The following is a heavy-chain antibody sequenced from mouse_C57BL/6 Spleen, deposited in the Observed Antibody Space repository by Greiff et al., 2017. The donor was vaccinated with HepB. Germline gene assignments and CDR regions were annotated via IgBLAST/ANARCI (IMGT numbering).Heavy chain of an antibody. CDR2: IYPGDGDT. V-gene: IGHV1-82*01. CDR1: GYAFSSSW. CDR3: ARVLYAMDY. J-gene: IGHJ4*01. D-gene: IGHD2-14*01. Sequence: QVQLKESGPELVKPGASVKISCKASGYAFSSSWMNWVKQRPGKGLEWIGRIYPGDGDTNYNGKFKGKATLTADKSSSTAYMQLSSLTSEDSAVYFCARVLYAMDYWGQGTSVTVSS.